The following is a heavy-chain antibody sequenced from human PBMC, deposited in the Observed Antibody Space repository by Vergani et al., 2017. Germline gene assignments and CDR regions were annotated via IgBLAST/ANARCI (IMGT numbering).Heavy chain of an antibody. CDR1: GLTFSTCG. CDR3: ARSRPYCTSGSCPAI. J-gene: IGHJ4*02. CDR2: IRFDGSNK. D-gene: IGHD2-15*01. V-gene: IGHV3-30*02. Sequence: QVQLVESGGGVVQPGGSLRLSCAASGLTFSTCGMHWVRQAPGKGLEWVAFIRFDGSNKYYGDSVNGRFIISRDNSKNTVDLRMNSLRTDDTAIYYCARSRPYCTSGSCPAIWGQGTLVTVSS.